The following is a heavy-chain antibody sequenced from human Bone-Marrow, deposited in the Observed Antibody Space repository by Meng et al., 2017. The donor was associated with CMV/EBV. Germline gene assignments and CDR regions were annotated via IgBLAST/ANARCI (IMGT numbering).Heavy chain of an antibody. CDR1: GFPFNGYV. Sequence: GESLKISCATSGFPFNGYVMHWVRQAPGKGLEWVSVIYSGGSSTYYADSVKGRFTISRDNSKNTLYLQMNSLRAEDTAVYYCAKLSPARYFDYWGQGTLVTVSS. V-gene: IGHV3-NL1*01. CDR3: AKLSPARYFDY. J-gene: IGHJ4*02. D-gene: IGHD3-16*02. CDR2: IYSGGSST.